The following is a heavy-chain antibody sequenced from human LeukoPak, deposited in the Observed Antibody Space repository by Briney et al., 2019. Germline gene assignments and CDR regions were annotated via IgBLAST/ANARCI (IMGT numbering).Heavy chain of an antibody. CDR1: GGSISSGSYY. CDR3: ARELDTAMVTYYFDY. J-gene: IGHJ4*02. CDR2: IYTSGST. V-gene: IGHV4-61*02. Sequence: SETLSLTCTVSGGSISSGSYYWSWIRQPAGKGLEWIGRIYTSGSTNYNPSLKSRVTISVDTSKNQFSLKLSSVTVADTAVYYCARELDTAMVTYYFDYWGQGTLVTVSS. D-gene: IGHD5-18*01.